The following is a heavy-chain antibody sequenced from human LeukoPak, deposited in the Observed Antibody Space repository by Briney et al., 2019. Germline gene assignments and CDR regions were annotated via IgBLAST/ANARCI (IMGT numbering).Heavy chain of an antibody. D-gene: IGHD3-22*01. V-gene: IGHV3-15*01. CDR3: TTVRLGYDSSGFYQRYFDY. CDR1: GFTFSNAW. J-gene: IGHJ4*02. Sequence: PGGSLRLSCAASGFTFSNAWMSWVRQAPGKGLEWVGRIKSKSDAGTTDYAAPVQGRFTISRDDSKNTLYLQMNSLKTEDTAVYYCTTVRLGYDSSGFYQRYFDYWGQGTLVTVSS. CDR2: IKSKSDAGTT.